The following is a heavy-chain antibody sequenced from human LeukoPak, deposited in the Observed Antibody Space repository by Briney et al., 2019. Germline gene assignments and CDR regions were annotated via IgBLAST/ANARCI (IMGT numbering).Heavy chain of an antibody. Sequence: PGGSLRLSCAASGFTFTNYGVSGVRRARGKGLEGVSIFGGNGVTYFADSVKGRFTISRDNSKTTVYLQMNSLRAEDKAVYYCARRGLNETKDFDYWGQGTLVTVSS. CDR1: GFTFTNYG. V-gene: IGHV3-23*01. J-gene: IGHJ4*02. CDR3: ARRGLNETKDFDY. CDR2: FGGNGVT. D-gene: IGHD1-7*01.